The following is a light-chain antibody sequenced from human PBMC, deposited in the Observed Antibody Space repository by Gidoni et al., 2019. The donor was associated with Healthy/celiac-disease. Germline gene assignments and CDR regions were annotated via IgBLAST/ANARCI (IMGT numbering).Light chain of an antibody. CDR2: VGS. Sequence: DFVMPHSPLSLPVTPGEPASISCRSSQSLLHSNVYNYLDWYLQTRGQSTQLLFYVGSNQASGVSDRCSGRGSSTDFTLKSSRVEDEDVRVYYCMQALQTLTFGQGTKVEIK. J-gene: IGKJ1*01. CDR3: MQALQTLT. CDR1: QSLLHSNVYNY. V-gene: IGKV2-28*01.